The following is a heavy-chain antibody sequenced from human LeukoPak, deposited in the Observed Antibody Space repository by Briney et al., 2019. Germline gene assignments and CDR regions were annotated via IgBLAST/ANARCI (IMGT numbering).Heavy chain of an antibody. CDR3: ARDRRGYSSGWYDAFDI. V-gene: IGHV3-20*04. J-gene: IGHJ3*02. CDR2: IIWSGGST. D-gene: IGHD6-19*01. CDR1: GFTFDDYG. Sequence: PGGSLRLSCAASGFTFDDYGMSWVRQAPGKGLEWVSGIIWSGGSTGYADSVKGRFTISRDNAKNSLYLQMNSLRAEDTALYYCARDRRGYSSGWYDAFDIWGQGTMVTVSS.